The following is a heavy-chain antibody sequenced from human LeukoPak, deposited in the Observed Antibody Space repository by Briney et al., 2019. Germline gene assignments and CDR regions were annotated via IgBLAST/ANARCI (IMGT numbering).Heavy chain of an antibody. CDR2: ISYDGSNK. V-gene: IGHV3-30*04. D-gene: IGHD6-6*01. J-gene: IGHJ5*02. CDR3: ARSSSEYRYSWSDP. Sequence: GGSLRLSCSASGFTFSSYAMHRVGQAPGKGLEWVAVISYDGSNKYYADSVKGRFTISRDNAKNTLYLQMNSLRAEDTAVYYCARSSSEYRYSWSDPWGQGGLVTVSS. CDR1: GFTFSSYA.